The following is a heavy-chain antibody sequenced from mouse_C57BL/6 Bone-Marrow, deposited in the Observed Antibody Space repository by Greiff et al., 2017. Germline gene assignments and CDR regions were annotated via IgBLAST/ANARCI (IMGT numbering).Heavy chain of an antibody. CDR3: ASSFITTVGYFDV. CDR1: GYAFTNYL. Sequence: VQLQESGAELVRPGTSVKVSCKASGYAFTNYLIEWVKQRPGQGLEWIGGINPGSGGTNYNEKFKGKATLTADKSSSTAYMQRSSLTSEDSAGYFCASSFITTVGYFDVWGTGTTVTVSS. V-gene: IGHV1-54*01. J-gene: IGHJ1*03. CDR2: INPGSGGT. D-gene: IGHD1-1*01.